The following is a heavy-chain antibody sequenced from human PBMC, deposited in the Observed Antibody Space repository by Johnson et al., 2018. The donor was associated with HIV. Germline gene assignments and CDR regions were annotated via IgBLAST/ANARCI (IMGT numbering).Heavy chain of an antibody. V-gene: IGHV3-NL1*01. CDR2: TNSDGSTT. Sequence: QMLLVESGGGVVQPGRSLRLSCAASGFTFSSYGMHWVRQAPGKGLEWVSRTNSDGSTTNYADSVKGRFTISRDTSKNTLYLQMNNLRVEDTALYYCAKSALERETPLAEVDAFDVWGQGTMVTVSS. J-gene: IGHJ3*01. CDR1: GFTFSSYG. CDR3: AKSALERETPLAEVDAFDV. D-gene: IGHD5-24*01.